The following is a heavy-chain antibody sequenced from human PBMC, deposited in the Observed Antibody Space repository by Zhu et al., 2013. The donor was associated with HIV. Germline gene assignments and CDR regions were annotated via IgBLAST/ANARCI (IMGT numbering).Heavy chain of an antibody. D-gene: IGHD6-19*01. CDR3: ARDSPGVAGTGHYYYYYGMDV. V-gene: IGHV1-69*06. CDR2: IIPIFGTA. J-gene: IGHJ6*02. CDR1: GGTFSSYA. Sequence: QVQLVQSGAEVKKPGSSVKVSCKASGGTFSSYAISWVRQAPGQGLEWMGGIIPIFGTANYAQKFQGRVTITADKSTSTAYMELSSLRSEDTAVYYCARDSPGVAGTGHYYYYYGMDVWGQGTTVTVSS.